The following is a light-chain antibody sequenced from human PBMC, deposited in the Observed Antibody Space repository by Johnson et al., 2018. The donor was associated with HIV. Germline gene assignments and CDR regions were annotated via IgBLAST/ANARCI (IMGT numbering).Light chain of an antibody. CDR2: DNN. CDR1: SSNIGNNY. V-gene: IGLV1-51*01. Sequence: QSVLTQPPSVSAAPGQKVTISCYGSSSNIGNNYVSWYQQLPGRAPKLLIYDNNKRPSGIPDRFSGSKSGSSATLAITGLPPGDEADYYCGTWDSSLSAYVFGTGTKVTVL. CDR3: GTWDSSLSAYV. J-gene: IGLJ1*01.